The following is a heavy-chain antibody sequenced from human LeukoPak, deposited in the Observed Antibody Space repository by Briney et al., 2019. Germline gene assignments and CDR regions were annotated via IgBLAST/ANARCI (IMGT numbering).Heavy chain of an antibody. CDR3: AKDLSTMVRGATYNWFDP. CDR2: ISGSGGST. D-gene: IGHD3-10*01. J-gene: IGHJ5*02. V-gene: IGHV3-23*01. CDR1: GFTFSSYG. Sequence: PGGSLRLSCAASGFTFSSYGMSWVRQAPGKGLEWVSAISGSGGSTYYADSVKGRFTISRDNSKNTLYLQMNSLRAEDTAVYYCAKDLSTMVRGATYNWFDPWGQGTLVTVSS.